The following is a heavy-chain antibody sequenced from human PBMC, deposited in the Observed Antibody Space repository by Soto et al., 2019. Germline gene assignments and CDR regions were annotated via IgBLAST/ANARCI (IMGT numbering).Heavy chain of an antibody. Sequence: PGESLKSSGKGSGYSFTIYCISWVRQMPWKGLEWMGRIDPSDSYTNYSPSFQGHVTISADKSISTAYLQWSSLKASDTAMYYCVSDFWSGYNYYYYGMDVWGQGTTVTVSS. CDR3: VSDFWSGYNYYYYGMDV. CDR2: IDPSDSYT. D-gene: IGHD3-3*01. J-gene: IGHJ6*02. CDR1: GYSFTIYC. V-gene: IGHV5-10-1*01.